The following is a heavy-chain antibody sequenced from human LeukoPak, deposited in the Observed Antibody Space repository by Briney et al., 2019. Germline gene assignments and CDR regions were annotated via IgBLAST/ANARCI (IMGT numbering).Heavy chain of an antibody. CDR1: GGSLSSGGYS. CDR3: ARVIAAAGSSGSSWFDP. D-gene: IGHD6-13*01. CDR2: IYHSGST. V-gene: IGHV4-30-2*01. Sequence: SETLSLTCAVSGGSLSSGGYSWSWIRQPPGKGLEWIGYIYHSGSTYYNPSLKSRVTISVDRSKNQFSLKLSSVTAADTAVYYCARVIAAAGSSGSSWFDPWGQGTLVTVSS. J-gene: IGHJ5*02.